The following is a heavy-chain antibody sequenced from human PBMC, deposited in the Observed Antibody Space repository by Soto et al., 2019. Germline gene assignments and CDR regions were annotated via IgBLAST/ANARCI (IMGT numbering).Heavy chain of an antibody. D-gene: IGHD1-26*01. CDR3: ARDGRYSGSYGGYYFDY. Sequence: QVQLVQSGAEVKKPGASVKVSCKASGYTFTSYGISWVRQAPGQGLEWMGWISAYNGNTNYAQKIQGRVTMTTDTSTSAAYMELRSLRSDDPAVYYCARDGRYSGSYGGYYFDYWGQGTLVTVSS. J-gene: IGHJ4*02. V-gene: IGHV1-18*01. CDR2: ISAYNGNT. CDR1: GYTFTSYG.